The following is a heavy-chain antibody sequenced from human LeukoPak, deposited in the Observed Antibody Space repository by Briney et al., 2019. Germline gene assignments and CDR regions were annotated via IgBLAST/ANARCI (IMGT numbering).Heavy chain of an antibody. V-gene: IGHV3-74*01. CDR2: INGDETST. D-gene: IGHD3-9*01. Sequence: QPGGSLRLSCAASGFTFSSHWMHWARQAPGKGLVWVSRINGDETSTAYADSVKGRFTISRDNTKNSLYLQMNSLRAEDTAVYYCARGDILTGYFAFDYWGQGTLVTVSS. CDR1: GFTFSSHW. J-gene: IGHJ4*02. CDR3: ARGDILTGYFAFDY.